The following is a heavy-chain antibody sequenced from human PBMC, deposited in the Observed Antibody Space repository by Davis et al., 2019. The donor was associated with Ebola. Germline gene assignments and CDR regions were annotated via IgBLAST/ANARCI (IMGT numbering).Heavy chain of an antibody. CDR2: ISGSGNTI. V-gene: IGHV3-23*01. D-gene: IGHD3-16*01. J-gene: IGHJ5*02. Sequence: GESLKISCSASGFTFSHYAMSWVRQAPGKGLEWVPSISGSGNTIYYADSVEGRFTISRDNSKNTLSLQMDSVRGEDTAVYYCAKDKGFWVPPDWFGPWGQGVQVTVSS. CDR1: GFTFSHYA. CDR3: AKDKGFWVPPDWFGP.